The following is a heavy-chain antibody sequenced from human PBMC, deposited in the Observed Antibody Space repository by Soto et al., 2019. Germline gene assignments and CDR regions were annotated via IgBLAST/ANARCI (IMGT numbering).Heavy chain of an antibody. Sequence: SETLSLTCTVSGGSISSGDYYWSWIRQPPGKGLEWIGYIYYSGSTYYNPSLKSRVTISVDTSKNQFSLKLSSVTAADTAVYYCARGRITMIVGTFDYWGQGTLVTVSS. J-gene: IGHJ4*02. CDR3: ARGRITMIVGTFDY. V-gene: IGHV4-30-4*01. CDR1: GGSISSGDYY. D-gene: IGHD3-22*01. CDR2: IYYSGST.